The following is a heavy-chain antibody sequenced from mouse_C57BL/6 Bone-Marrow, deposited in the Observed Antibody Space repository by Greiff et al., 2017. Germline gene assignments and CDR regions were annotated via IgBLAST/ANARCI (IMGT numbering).Heavy chain of an antibody. J-gene: IGHJ2*01. CDR1: GFTFNTYA. CDR3: VREEASRYSLYFDY. Sequence: EVQLQESGGGLVQPKGSLKLSCAASGFTFNTYAMHWVRQAPGKGLEWVARIRSKSSNYATYYADSVKDRFTISRDDSQSMLYLQMNNLKTEDTAMYYCVREEASRYSLYFDYWGQGTTLTVSS. D-gene: IGHD2-12*01. CDR2: IRSKSSNYAT. V-gene: IGHV10-3*01.